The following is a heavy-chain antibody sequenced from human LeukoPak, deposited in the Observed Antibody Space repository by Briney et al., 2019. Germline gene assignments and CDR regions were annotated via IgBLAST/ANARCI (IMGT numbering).Heavy chain of an antibody. CDR3: TRGGSSGYYYGFDY. Sequence: GGSLRLSCAASGFTFSNAWMSWVRQAPGKGLEWVGRIKSKTDGGTTDYAAPVKGRFTISRDASKNTLYLQMKSLKIEDTAVYYCTRGGSSGYYYGFDYWGQGTLATVSS. CDR1: GFTFSNAW. V-gene: IGHV3-15*01. D-gene: IGHD3-22*01. CDR2: IKSKTDGGTT. J-gene: IGHJ4*02.